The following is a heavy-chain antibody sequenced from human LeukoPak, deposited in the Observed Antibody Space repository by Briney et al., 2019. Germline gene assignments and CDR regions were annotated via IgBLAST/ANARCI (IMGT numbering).Heavy chain of an antibody. Sequence: SVKVSCKASGGTFSSYAISWVRQAPGQGLEWMGGIIPIFGTANYAQKFQGGVTITADESTSTAYMELSSLRSEDTAVYYCARASRYYGSGSFYGMDVWGQGTTVTVSS. D-gene: IGHD3-10*01. CDR1: GGTFSSYA. V-gene: IGHV1-69*13. J-gene: IGHJ6*02. CDR3: ARASRYYGSGSFYGMDV. CDR2: IIPIFGTA.